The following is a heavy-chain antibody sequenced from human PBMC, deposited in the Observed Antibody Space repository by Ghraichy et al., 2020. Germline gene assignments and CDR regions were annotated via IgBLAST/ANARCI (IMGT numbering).Heavy chain of an antibody. CDR3: ARSSGNHDLWSGYYISY. J-gene: IGHJ4*02. Sequence: SETRSLTCTVSGGSISSSSYYWGWIRQPPGKGLEWIGSIYYSGSTYYNLSLKSLVTISVDTSKNQFSLKLSSVTAADTAVYYCARSSGNHDLWSGYYISYWGQGTLVTVSS. CDR2: IYYSGST. CDR1: GGSISSSSYY. D-gene: IGHD3-3*01. V-gene: IGHV4-39*01.